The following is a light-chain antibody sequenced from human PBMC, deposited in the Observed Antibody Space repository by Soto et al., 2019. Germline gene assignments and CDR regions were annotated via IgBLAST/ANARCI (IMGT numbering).Light chain of an antibody. CDR1: QSVSSSH. CDR3: QHYDGSPLT. CDR2: GAY. V-gene: IGKV3-20*01. Sequence: EIVLTQSPGTLSLSPGERATLFCRAGQSVSSSHLAWYQQKPGQAPRLLIYGAYNRATAVQDRFSGSGSGTDFALTISRLETEDFAMYYCQHYDGSPLTFGGGTKVETK. J-gene: IGKJ4*01.